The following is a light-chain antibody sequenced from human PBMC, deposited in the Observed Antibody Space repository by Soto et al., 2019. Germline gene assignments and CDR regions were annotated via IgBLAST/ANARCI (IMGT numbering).Light chain of an antibody. V-gene: IGKV1-39*01. Sequence: DIQMTQSPSSLSAFVGDRVTITCRASQTISNYLNWYQQRPGKAPKLLIYLASSLQSGVPSRFGGSGSVTDFNLTISGLQPEDSATYYYQPSYGPPFTFGQGTRLQIK. CDR3: QPSYGPPFT. J-gene: IGKJ5*01. CDR1: QTISNY. CDR2: LAS.